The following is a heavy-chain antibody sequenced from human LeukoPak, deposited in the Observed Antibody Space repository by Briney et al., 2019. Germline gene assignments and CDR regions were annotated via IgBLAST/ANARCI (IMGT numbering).Heavy chain of an antibody. J-gene: IGHJ6*03. V-gene: IGHV3-7*01. CDR1: GFTFSSYE. CDR2: IKQGGSEK. Sequence: GGSLRLSCAASGFTFSSYEMNWVRQAPGKGLEWVANIKQGGSEKYYVDSVKGRFTISRDNAKNSLYLQMNSLRAEDTAVYYCASVSVLRYFDWLATEYYYYYYMDVWGKGTTVTISS. D-gene: IGHD3-9*01. CDR3: ASVSVLRYFDWLATEYYYYYYMDV.